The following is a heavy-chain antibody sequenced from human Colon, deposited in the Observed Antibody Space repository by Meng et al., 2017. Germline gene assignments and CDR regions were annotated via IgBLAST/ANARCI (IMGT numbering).Heavy chain of an antibody. Sequence: QVQLQQWGAGLLKPSETLSLTCAVIGESFGNYFWNWIRQPPGKGLEWIGEISHGGSTNYNPSLKSRVTISVDTSKNQFSLKLSSVTAADTAVYYCARGRYSGYLPWGQGTLVTASS. CDR1: GESFGNYF. D-gene: IGHD5-12*01. V-gene: IGHV4-34*01. CDR3: ARGRYSGYLP. J-gene: IGHJ5*02. CDR2: ISHGGST.